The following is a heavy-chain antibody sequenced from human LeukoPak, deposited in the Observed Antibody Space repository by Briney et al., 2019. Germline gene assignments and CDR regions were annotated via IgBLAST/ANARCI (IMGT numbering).Heavy chain of an antibody. J-gene: IGHJ4*02. D-gene: IGHD6-13*01. V-gene: IGHV5-51*01. Sequence: GESLKISCKGSGYSFTSYWIAWVRQMPGKGLEYMGIIYPGDSDTRYSPSFQGQVTISADKSISTAYLQWSSLKASDTAMYYCAVPLRSGYSTRWYPFDYWGQGTLVTVSS. CDR3: AVPLRSGYSTRWYPFDY. CDR1: GYSFTSYW. CDR2: IYPGDSDT.